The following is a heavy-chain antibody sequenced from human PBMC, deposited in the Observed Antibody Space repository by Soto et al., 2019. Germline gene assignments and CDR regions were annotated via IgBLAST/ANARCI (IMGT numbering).Heavy chain of an antibody. V-gene: IGHV3-66*01. D-gene: IGHD3-10*01. CDR1: GFTVTTNY. J-gene: IGHJ3*02. CDR2: VYSGGST. CDR3: ARDFSGKNYAFDI. Sequence: EVQLVESGGGLVQPGGSLRLSCATSGFTVTTNYMSWVRQPPGKGLEWVSVVYSGGSTYYADSVKGRFTVSRDNSKNTLYLQRNSLRAEDTAVYYCARDFSGKNYAFDIWGQGTVVTVSS.